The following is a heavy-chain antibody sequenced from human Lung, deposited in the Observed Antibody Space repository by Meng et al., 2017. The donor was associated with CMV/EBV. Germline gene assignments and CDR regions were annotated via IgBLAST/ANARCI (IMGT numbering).Heavy chain of an antibody. Sequence: ASVKVSXKASGYTFSGYYMHWVRQAPGQGLEWMGWINPNSGDTNYPQKFQGRVTMTMDTSISAAHMELSRLRSDDTAMYYCARGPIIMIEVAPYGMDVWGQGXTVTFSS. J-gene: IGHJ6*02. CDR1: GYTFSGYY. V-gene: IGHV1-2*02. D-gene: IGHD3-22*01. CDR3: ARGPIIMIEVAPYGMDV. CDR2: INPNSGDT.